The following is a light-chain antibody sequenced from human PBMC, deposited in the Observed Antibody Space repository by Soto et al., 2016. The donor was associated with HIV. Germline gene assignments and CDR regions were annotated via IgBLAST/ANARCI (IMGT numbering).Light chain of an antibody. J-gene: IGKJ1*01. CDR1: QGISSS. Sequence: DIQLTQSPSFLSASVGERVTITCRASQGISSSLAWYQQKPGKAPELLIYAASTLQSGVPSRFSGSGSGTEFTLTISSLQPEDFATYYCQQFNSYPRTFGQGTKVESK. CDR2: AAS. CDR3: QQFNSYPRT. V-gene: IGKV1-9*01.